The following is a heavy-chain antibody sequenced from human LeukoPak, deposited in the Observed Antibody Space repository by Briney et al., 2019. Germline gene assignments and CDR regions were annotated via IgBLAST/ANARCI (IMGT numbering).Heavy chain of an antibody. J-gene: IGHJ4*02. Sequence: SETPSLTCTVSGGSISNYYWSWTRQPAGKGLEWIGRIYTSGSTNYNPSLRSRVTMSVDTSKNQFSLKLSSVTAADTAVYYCARDRDYYGSGSYSYSDYWGQGTLVTVSS. CDR2: IYTSGST. V-gene: IGHV4-4*07. CDR3: ARDRDYYGSGSYSYSDY. D-gene: IGHD3-10*01. CDR1: GGSISNYY.